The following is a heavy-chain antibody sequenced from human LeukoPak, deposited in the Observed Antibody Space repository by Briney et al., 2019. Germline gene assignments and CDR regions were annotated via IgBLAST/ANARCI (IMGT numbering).Heavy chain of an antibody. CDR1: GGTFSSYG. J-gene: IGHJ6*02. CDR3: ARLQWLEPDYYYYGMDV. V-gene: IGHV1-18*01. CDR2: ISAYNGNT. Sequence: GASVKVSCKASGGTFSSYGISWVRQAPGQGLEWMGWISAYNGNTNYAQKLQGRVTMTTDTSTSTAYMELRSLRSDDTAVYYCARLQWLEPDYYYYGMDVWGQGTTVTVSS. D-gene: IGHD6-19*01.